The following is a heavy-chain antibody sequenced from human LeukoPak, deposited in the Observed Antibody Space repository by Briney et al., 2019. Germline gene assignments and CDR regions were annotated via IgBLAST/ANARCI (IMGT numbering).Heavy chain of an antibody. Sequence: ASVEVSCKASGYTFTSYYMHWVRQAPGQGLEWMGIINPSGGSTSYAQKFQGRVTMTRDTPTSTVYMELSSLRSEDTAVYYCARGLSYCGGDCYIDYWGQGTLVTVSS. J-gene: IGHJ4*02. CDR1: GYTFTSYY. CDR3: ARGLSYCGGDCYIDY. D-gene: IGHD2-21*01. V-gene: IGHV1-46*03. CDR2: INPSGGST.